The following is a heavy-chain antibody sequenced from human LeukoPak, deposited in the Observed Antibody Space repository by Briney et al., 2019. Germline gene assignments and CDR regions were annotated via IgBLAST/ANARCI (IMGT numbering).Heavy chain of an antibody. CDR1: GFTFGDYA. CDR2: IRSKAYGGTT. Sequence: PGGSLRLSCTASGFTFGDYAMSWFRQAPGKGLEWVGFIRSKAYGGTTEYAASVKGRFTISRDDSKSIAYLQMNSLKTEDKAVYYCTRTGTIFGVVISWFDPWGQGTLVTVSS. CDR3: TRTGTIFGVVISWFDP. J-gene: IGHJ5*02. D-gene: IGHD3-3*01. V-gene: IGHV3-49*03.